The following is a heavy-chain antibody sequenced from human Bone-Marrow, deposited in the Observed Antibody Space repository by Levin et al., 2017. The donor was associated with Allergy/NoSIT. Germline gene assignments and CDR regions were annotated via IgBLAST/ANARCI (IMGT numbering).Heavy chain of an antibody. V-gene: IGHV1-69-2*01. D-gene: IGHD3-22*01. CDR3: TSGWLLGVAVGMDV. CDR1: GHTFIDYH. Sequence: RASVKVSCKVSGHTFIDYHMHWVKQSPGKGLEWMGLIDPEDGETTYAEKFQGRITMTADTSTDTAYMELGNLRFEDTAVYYCTSGWLLGVAVGMDVWGQGTAVVISS. CDR2: IDPEDGET. J-gene: IGHJ6*02.